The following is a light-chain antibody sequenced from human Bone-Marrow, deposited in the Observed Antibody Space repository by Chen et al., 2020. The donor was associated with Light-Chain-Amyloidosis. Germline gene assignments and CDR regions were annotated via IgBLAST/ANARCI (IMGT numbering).Light chain of an antibody. CDR1: SGNIATNY. CDR2: EDD. V-gene: IGLV6-57*01. J-gene: IGLJ3*02. CDR3: QSYQGSSQGV. Sequence: NFMLTQPHSVSESPGKTVIISCTRSSGNIATNYVQWYQQRPGSSPTTVIYEDDQRPSGVPDRFSGSIDRSSNSAALTISGRKTEDEADYYCQSYQGSSQGVFGGGTKLTVL.